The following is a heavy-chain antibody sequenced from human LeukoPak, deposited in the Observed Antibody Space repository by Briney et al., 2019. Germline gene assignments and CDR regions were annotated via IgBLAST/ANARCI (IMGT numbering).Heavy chain of an antibody. D-gene: IGHD1-1*01. CDR2: IYSGGST. Sequence: GGSLRLSCTASEFTVSSNYMSWVRQAPGKGLEWVSVIYSGGSTYYADSVKGRFTISRDNSKNTLYLQMSSLRAEDTAVYYCVKKEEVRAYFDYWGQGTLVTVSS. CDR3: VKKEEVRAYFDY. J-gene: IGHJ4*02. CDR1: EFTVSSNY. V-gene: IGHV3-66*01.